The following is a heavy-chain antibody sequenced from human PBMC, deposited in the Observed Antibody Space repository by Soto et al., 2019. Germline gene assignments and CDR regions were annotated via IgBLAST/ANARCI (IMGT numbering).Heavy chain of an antibody. D-gene: IGHD3-16*01. CDR1: GYTFTSYA. CDR3: ASDFISFGGYRRSIHF. Sequence: ASVKVSCKASGYTFTSYAMHWVRQAPGQRLEWMGWINAGNGNTKYSQKFQGRVTITRDTSASTAYMELSSLRSEDTAVYYCASDFISFGGYRRSIHFWGTGPLGTVST. V-gene: IGHV1-3*01. J-gene: IGHJ4*02. CDR2: INAGNGNT.